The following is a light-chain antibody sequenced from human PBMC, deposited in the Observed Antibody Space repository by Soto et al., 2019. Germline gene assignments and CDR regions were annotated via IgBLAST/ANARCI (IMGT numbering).Light chain of an antibody. V-gene: IGKV1-5*03. Sequence: DIQMTQSPSTLSASVGDRVTITCRASQSISSWLAWYQQKPGKAPKLLIYKASSLESGVPSRFSGSGSGTEFTLTISGLQPDEFATYYCQQYNSDPLTFGGGTEVEI. CDR2: KAS. CDR1: QSISSW. CDR3: QQYNSDPLT. J-gene: IGKJ4*01.